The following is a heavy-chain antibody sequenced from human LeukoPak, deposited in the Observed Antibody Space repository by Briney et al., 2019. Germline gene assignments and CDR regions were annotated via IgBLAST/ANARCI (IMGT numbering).Heavy chain of an antibody. CDR2: MNPNSGNT. CDR1: GYTFTIYD. CDR3: ARESLVSPTDY. J-gene: IGHJ4*02. Sequence: GASVKVSCKASGYTFTIYDINWVRQATGQGREWMGWMNPNSGNTGYAQKFQGRVTITRNTSISTAYMELSSLRSEDTAVYYCARESLVSPTDYWGQGTLVTVSS. D-gene: IGHD5/OR15-5a*01. V-gene: IGHV1-8*01.